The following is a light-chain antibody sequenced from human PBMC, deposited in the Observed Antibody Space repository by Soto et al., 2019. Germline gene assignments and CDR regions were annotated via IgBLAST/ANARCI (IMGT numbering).Light chain of an antibody. V-gene: IGLV2-14*01. CDR3: SSYTSTNPYV. J-gene: IGLJ1*01. Sequence: QSALTQPASVSGSPGQSITISCIGTRTDIGGYNFVSWFQQHPGKAPKLIIFEVTNRPSGVSNRFSDSKSGNTASLTISGLQPADEANYYCSSYTSTNPYVFGSGTKVTVL. CDR1: RTDIGGYNF. CDR2: EVT.